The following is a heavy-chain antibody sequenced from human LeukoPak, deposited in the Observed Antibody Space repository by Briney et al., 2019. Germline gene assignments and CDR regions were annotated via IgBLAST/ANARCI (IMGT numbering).Heavy chain of an antibody. CDR1: GFTFSSYW. CDR3: ARGSYYYGSGSYYESYYFDY. D-gene: IGHD3-10*01. CDR2: IKQDGSEK. J-gene: IGHJ4*02. V-gene: IGHV3-7*03. Sequence: PGGSLRLSCAASGFTFSSYWMSWVRQAPGKGLEWVANIKQDGSEKYYVDSVKGRFTISRVNAKNSLYLQMNSLRAEDTAVYYCARGSYYYGSGSYYESYYFDYWGQGTLVTVSS.